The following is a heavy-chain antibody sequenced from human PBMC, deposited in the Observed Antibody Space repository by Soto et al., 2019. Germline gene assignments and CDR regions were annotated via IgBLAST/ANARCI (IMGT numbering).Heavy chain of an antibody. CDR2: IYYSGST. D-gene: IGHD4-4*01. CDR1: GGSISSYY. V-gene: IGHV4-59*01. Sequence: SETLSLTCTVSGGSISSYYWSWIRQPPGKGLEWIGYIYYSGSTNYNPSLKSRVTISVDTSKNQFSLKLSSVTAADTAVYYCARNQGRDGYSSFDYWGQGTLVTVSS. J-gene: IGHJ4*02. CDR3: ARNQGRDGYSSFDY.